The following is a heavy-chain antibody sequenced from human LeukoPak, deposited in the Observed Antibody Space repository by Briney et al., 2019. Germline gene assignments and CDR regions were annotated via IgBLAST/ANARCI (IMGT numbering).Heavy chain of an antibody. D-gene: IGHD3-9*01. CDR2: ISHDGTNK. CDR3: AKAFFDISWNWFAP. CDR1: GFTFNTFA. Sequence: GGSLRLSCAASGFTFNTFAMHWVRQGPGKGLEWVALISHDGTNKFYADSVKGRFTISRDNSKNTLYLQMSSLRVEDTAIYYCAKAFFDISWNWFAPWGQGTLVTVSS. J-gene: IGHJ5*02. V-gene: IGHV3-30*18.